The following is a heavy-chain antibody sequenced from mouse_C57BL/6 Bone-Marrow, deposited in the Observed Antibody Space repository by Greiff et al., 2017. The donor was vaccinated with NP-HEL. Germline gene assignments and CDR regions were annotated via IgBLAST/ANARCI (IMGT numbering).Heavy chain of an antibody. Sequence: EVHLVESEGGLVQPGSSMKLSCTASGFTFSDYYMAWVRQVPEKGLEWVANINYDGSSTYYLDSLKSRFIISRDNAKNILYLQMSSLKSEDTATYYCARDGSYDGYPYYAMDYWGQGTSVTVSS. CDR2: INYDGSST. CDR3: ARDGSYDGYPYYAMDY. J-gene: IGHJ4*01. D-gene: IGHD2-3*01. V-gene: IGHV5-16*01. CDR1: GFTFSDYY.